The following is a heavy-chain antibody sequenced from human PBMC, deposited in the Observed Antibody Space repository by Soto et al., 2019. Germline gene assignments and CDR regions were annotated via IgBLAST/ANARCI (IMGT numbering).Heavy chain of an antibody. CDR3: AKGHFNFDY. Sequence: EVQLLESGGGLVQPGGSLRLSCAASGFTFSSHAMSWVRQAPGKGLEWVSGISNSGVDTFYADSVKGRFTVSRDNSKNTLYLQMNSLRVEDTAVYYCAKGHFNFDYWGQGTLVTVSS. CDR2: ISNSGVDT. V-gene: IGHV3-23*01. J-gene: IGHJ4*02. CDR1: GFTFSSHA.